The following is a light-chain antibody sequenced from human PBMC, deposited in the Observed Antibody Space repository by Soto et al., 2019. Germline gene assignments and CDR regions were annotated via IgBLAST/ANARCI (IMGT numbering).Light chain of an antibody. CDR3: QQYYSYSRT. CDR1: QSISNW. V-gene: IGKV1-5*03. Sequence: DIQMTQSPSTLSAFVGDRVTITCRASQSISNWLAWYQQKPGKAPKLLIYKASSLESGVPSRFSGSGSGSDFTLTISSLQPDALPTYYCQQYYSYSRTFGQGTKVEIK. CDR2: KAS. J-gene: IGKJ1*01.